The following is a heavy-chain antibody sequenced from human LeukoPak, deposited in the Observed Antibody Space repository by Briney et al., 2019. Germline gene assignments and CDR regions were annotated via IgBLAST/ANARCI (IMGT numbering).Heavy chain of an antibody. CDR3: ARGGIEYTSGSHFDY. J-gene: IGHJ4*02. V-gene: IGHV3-74*01. Sequence: PGGSLRLSCAASGFSFSSYWMHWVRQAPGKGLVWVSRINTDGSTTTYADSVKGRFTISRDNAKNTLYLQMNSLRAEDMAVYYCARGGIEYTSGSHFDYWGQGTLVTVSS. CDR2: INTDGSTT. D-gene: IGHD6-19*01. CDR1: GFSFSSYW.